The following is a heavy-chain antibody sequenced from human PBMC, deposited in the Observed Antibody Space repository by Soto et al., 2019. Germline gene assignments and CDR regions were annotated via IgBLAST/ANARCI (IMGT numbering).Heavy chain of an antibody. J-gene: IGHJ6*02. CDR3: ATDLGIAVAESYYYYVMDV. V-gene: IGHV1-24*01. CDR1: GYTLNDLS. D-gene: IGHD6-19*01. Sequence: PSVNLSCRVSGYTLNDLSMHWVRQAPGKLLEWMGGFDPEGGETIYARKFQGRVTRTEXXXXXXAXIXVXXXRSEDTAVYYCATDLGIAVAESYYYYVMDVWG. CDR2: FDPEGGET.